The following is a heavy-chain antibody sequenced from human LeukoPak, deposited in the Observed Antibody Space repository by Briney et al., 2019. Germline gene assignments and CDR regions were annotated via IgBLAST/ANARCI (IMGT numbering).Heavy chain of an antibody. D-gene: IGHD6-19*01. CDR1: GHSFTSYW. J-gene: IGHJ3*02. Sequence: GESLKISCKGSGHSFTSYWIGWVRQMPGKGLEWMGIIYPGDSDTRYSPSFQGQVTISADKSISTAYLQWSSLKASDTAMYYCARPYSSGWSRAYDAFDIWGQGTMVTVSS. V-gene: IGHV5-51*01. CDR2: IYPGDSDT. CDR3: ARPYSSGWSRAYDAFDI.